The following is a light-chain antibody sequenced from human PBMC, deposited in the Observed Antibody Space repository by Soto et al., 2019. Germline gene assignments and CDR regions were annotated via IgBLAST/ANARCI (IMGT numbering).Light chain of an antibody. Sequence: EILMTQSPATLSVSPGETATLSCRASQSVSTKLAWYQQKPGQAPRLLINGASTRATGVPARFSGWGSGTEFTLTISSLEPADFAVYYCQQRSNWPPITFGPGKRLEIK. CDR2: GAS. CDR1: QSVSTK. V-gene: IGKV3-15*01. J-gene: IGKJ5*01. CDR3: QQRSNWPPIT.